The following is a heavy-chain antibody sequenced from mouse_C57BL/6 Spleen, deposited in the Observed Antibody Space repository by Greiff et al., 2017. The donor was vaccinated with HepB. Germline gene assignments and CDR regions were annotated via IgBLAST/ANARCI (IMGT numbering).Heavy chain of an antibody. CDR3: ARSGRRDFDY. J-gene: IGHJ2*01. Sequence: VQLQQPGAELVKPGASVKLSCKASGYTFTSYWMQWVKQRPGQGLEWIGEIDPSDSYTNYNQKFKGKATLTVDTSSSTAYMQLSSLTSEDSAVYYCARSGRRDFDYWGQGTTLTVSS. D-gene: IGHD3-1*01. CDR2: IDPSDSYT. V-gene: IGHV1-50*01. CDR1: GYTFTSYW.